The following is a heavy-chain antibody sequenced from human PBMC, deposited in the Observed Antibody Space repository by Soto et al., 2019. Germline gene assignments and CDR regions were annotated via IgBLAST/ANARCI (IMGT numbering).Heavy chain of an antibody. D-gene: IGHD3-10*01. Sequence: EVQLVESGGGLVQPGRSLRLSCTASGFIFEEYAIHWVRQAPGKGLEWVSGITWNGGNKVYADSVKGRFTISRDNAKNSLFLQMNSLGPEGTALYFCARDLRGRTLFDYWGQGALVTVSS. CDR2: ITWNGGNK. CDR3: ARDLRGRTLFDY. CDR1: GFIFEEYA. J-gene: IGHJ4*02. V-gene: IGHV3-9*01.